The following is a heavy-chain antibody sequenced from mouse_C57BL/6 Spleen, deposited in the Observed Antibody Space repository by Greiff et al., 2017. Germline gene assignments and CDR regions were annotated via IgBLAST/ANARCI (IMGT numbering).Heavy chain of an antibody. D-gene: IGHD1-1*01. CDR1: GFTFSDYG. CDR2: ISSGSSTI. CDR3: ASPYYYGSRGYAMDY. J-gene: IGHJ4*01. Sequence: EVMLVESGGGLVKPGGSLKLSCAASGFTFSDYGMHWVRQAPEKGLEWVAYISSGSSTIYYADTVKGRFTISRDNAKNTLFLQMTSLRSEDTAMYYCASPYYYGSRGYAMDYWGQGTSVTVSS. V-gene: IGHV5-17*01.